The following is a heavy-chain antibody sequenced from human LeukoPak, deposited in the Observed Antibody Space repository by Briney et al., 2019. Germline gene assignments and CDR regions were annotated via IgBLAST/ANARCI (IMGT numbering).Heavy chain of an antibody. J-gene: IGHJ4*02. CDR3: ARDLFSGYYDSSGYYPLDY. CDR2: ISSSSSYI. CDR1: GFTFSSYS. Sequence: GGSLRLSCAASGFTFSSYSMNWVRQAPGKGLEWVSSISSSSSYIYYADPVKGRFTISRDSAKNSLYLQMNSLRAEDTAVYYCARDLFSGYYDSSGYYPLDYWGQGPLVTVSS. V-gene: IGHV3-21*01. D-gene: IGHD3-22*01.